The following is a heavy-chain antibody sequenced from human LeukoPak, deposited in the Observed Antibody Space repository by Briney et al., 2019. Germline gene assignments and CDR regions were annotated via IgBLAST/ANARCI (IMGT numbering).Heavy chain of an antibody. D-gene: IGHD2-15*01. V-gene: IGHV1-2*02. CDR2: INPNSGGT. J-gene: IGHJ4*02. Sequence: ASVTVSCKASGYTFTGYYMHWVRQAPGHGLEGMGWINPNSGGTTYAQKFQGRVTMTRDTSISTAYMELSRLGSDDTAVYYCARDQVARDIVVVLTATGTIDYWGQGTLVTVSS. CDR1: GYTFTGYY. CDR3: ARDQVARDIVVVLTATGTIDY.